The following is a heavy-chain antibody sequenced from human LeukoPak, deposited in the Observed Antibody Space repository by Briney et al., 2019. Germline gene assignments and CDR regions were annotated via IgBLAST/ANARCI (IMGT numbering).Heavy chain of an antibody. Sequence: GASVKVSCKASGYTFTGYYMHWVRQAPGQGLEWMGWINPNSGGTNYAQKFQGRVTMTRDTSISTAYMELSRLRSDDTAVYYCARDLWVSMVRGDTLGWFDPWGQGTLVTVSS. CDR3: ARDLWVSMVRGDTLGWFDP. V-gene: IGHV1-2*02. D-gene: IGHD3-10*01. CDR2: INPNSGGT. J-gene: IGHJ5*02. CDR1: GYTFTGYY.